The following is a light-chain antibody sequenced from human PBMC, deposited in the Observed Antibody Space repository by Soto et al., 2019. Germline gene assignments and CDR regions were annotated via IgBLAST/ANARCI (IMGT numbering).Light chain of an antibody. CDR1: QSVLYSSNNKNY. V-gene: IGKV4-1*01. CDR3: QQYYSPPPT. CDR2: WAS. Sequence: DIVLTQSPDSLAVSLGERATINCKSSQSVLYSSNNKNYLAWYQQKPGQPPPELIYWASTRESGVPDRFSGGGSGTDFTLTISSLQAEDVAAYYCQQYYSPPPTFGGGTKVDIK. J-gene: IGKJ4*01.